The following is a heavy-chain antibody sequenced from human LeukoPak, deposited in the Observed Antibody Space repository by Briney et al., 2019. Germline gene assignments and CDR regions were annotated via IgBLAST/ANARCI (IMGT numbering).Heavy chain of an antibody. V-gene: IGHV3-48*02. D-gene: IGHD4-17*01. CDR1: GFTFSSYS. J-gene: IGHJ5*02. CDR2: ISSSSSTI. CDR3: ARDPLWVTTPNWFDP. Sequence: GGSLRLSCAASGFTFSSYSMNWVRQAPGKGLEWVSYISSSSSTIYYADSVKGRFTISRDNAKSSLYLQMNSLRDEDTAVYYCARDPLWVTTPNWFDPWGQGTLVTVSS.